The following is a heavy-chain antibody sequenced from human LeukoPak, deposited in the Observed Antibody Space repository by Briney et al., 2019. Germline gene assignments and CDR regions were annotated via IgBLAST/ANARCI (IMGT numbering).Heavy chain of an antibody. J-gene: IGHJ4*02. V-gene: IGHV1-46*01. CDR1: GHTFTSYY. CDR3: ARETRLWLLSY. Sequence: ASVKVSCKASGHTFTSYYMHWVRQAPGQGLEWMGIINPSGGSTSYAQKFQGRVTMTRDTSTSTVYMELSSLRSEDTAVYYCARETRLWLLSYWGQGTLVTASS. CDR2: INPSGGST. D-gene: IGHD5-18*01.